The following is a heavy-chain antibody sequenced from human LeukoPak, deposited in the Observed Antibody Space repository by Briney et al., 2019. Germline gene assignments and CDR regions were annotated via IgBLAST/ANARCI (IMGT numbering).Heavy chain of an antibody. D-gene: IGHD3-3*01. CDR1: GGSISSGSQY. V-gene: IGHV4-39*07. J-gene: IGHJ3*02. Sequence: SETLSLTCTVSGGSISSGSQYWGWIRQSPGKGLQWIGGIYYSGSSYYNPSLKSRVTISVDTSKNQFSLKLSSVTAADTAVYYCARGPYDFWSGYYGGPHAFDIWGQGTLVTVSS. CDR2: IYYSGSS. CDR3: ARGPYDFWSGYYGGPHAFDI.